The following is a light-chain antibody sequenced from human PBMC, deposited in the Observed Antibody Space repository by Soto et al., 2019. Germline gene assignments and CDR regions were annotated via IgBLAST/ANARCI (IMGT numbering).Light chain of an antibody. CDR2: GAS. Sequence: EIVLTQSPGTLSLSPGERATLSCRASQSVSSSYLAWYQQKPGQAPRLLIYGASSRATGIPDRFSGSGSGTVFTLTISRLEPEDFAVYSWQQYGSSPYTFGQGTKLEIK. CDR1: QSVSSSY. V-gene: IGKV3-20*01. CDR3: QQYGSSPYT. J-gene: IGKJ2*01.